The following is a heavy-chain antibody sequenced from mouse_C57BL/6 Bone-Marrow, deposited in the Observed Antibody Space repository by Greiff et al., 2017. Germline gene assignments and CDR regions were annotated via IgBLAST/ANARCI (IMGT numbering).Heavy chain of an antibody. Sequence: EVQGVESGPVLVKPGASVKMSCKASGYTFTDYYMHWVKQSHGKSLEWIGVINPYNGGTSYNQKFKCKATLTVDKSSSTAYMELNSLTSEDSAVYYCARINYDYAMDYWGQGTSVTVSS. CDR2: INPYNGGT. D-gene: IGHD2-1*01. CDR1: GYTFTDYY. J-gene: IGHJ4*01. V-gene: IGHV1-19*01. CDR3: ARINYDYAMDY.